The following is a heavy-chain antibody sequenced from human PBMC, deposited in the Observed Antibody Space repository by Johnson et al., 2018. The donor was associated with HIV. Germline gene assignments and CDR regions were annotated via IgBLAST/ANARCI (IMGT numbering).Heavy chain of an antibody. D-gene: IGHD5-18*01. V-gene: IGHV3-23*04. J-gene: IGHJ3*02. CDR1: GFTLSSYA. CDR3: ARAYSYGAFDI. CDR2: ISGSGGST. Sequence: EKLVESGGNLVRPGGSLRLSCAPSGFTLSSYALSWVRQAPGKGLEWVSAISGSGGSTYYADSVKGRFTISRDNSKNTLYLQMNSLRAEDTAVYYCARAYSYGAFDIWGLGTKVTVSS.